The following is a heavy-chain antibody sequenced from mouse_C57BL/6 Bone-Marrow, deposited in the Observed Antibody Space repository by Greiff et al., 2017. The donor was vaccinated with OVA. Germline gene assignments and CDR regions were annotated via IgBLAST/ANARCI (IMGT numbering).Heavy chain of an antibody. V-gene: IGHV1-54*01. J-gene: IGHJ2*01. Sequence: QVQLQQSGAELVRPGTSVKVSCKASGYAFTNYLMEWVKQRPGQGLEWIGVINPGSGGTNYNEKFKGKATLTADKSSSTAYMQLSSLTSEDSAVYFCANLLPYFDYWGQGTTLTVSS. CDR1: GYAFTNYL. CDR2: INPGSGGT. D-gene: IGHD1-1*01. CDR3: ANLLPYFDY.